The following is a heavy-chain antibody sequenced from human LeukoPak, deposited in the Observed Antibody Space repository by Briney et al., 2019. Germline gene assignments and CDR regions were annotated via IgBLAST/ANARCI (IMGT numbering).Heavy chain of an antibody. D-gene: IGHD3-22*01. CDR1: GFTFSSYA. J-gene: IGHJ4*02. V-gene: IGHV3-23*01. CDR3: AKHRDNGDSSGYHDFDF. Sequence: GGSLRLSCAASGFTFSSYAMSWVRQAPGKGLEWVSAISGSGGSTYYADSVKGRFTISRDNSTNTLYLQMNSLRAEDTAVYYCAKHRDNGDSSGYHDFDFWGQGTLVTVSS. CDR2: ISGSGGST.